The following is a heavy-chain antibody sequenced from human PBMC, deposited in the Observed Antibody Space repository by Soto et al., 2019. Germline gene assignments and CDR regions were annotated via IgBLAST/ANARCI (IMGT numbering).Heavy chain of an antibody. CDR1: GFTFSSYS. CDR2: ISSSSSYI. CDR3: ARSFLTGYYTLDY. J-gene: IGHJ4*02. V-gene: IGHV3-21*01. Sequence: GGSLRLACAASGFTFSSYSMNWVRQAPGKGLEWVSSISSSSSYIYYADSVKGRFTISRDNAKNSLYLQMNSLRAEDTAVYYCARSFLTGYYTLDYWGQGTLVTVSS. D-gene: IGHD3-9*01.